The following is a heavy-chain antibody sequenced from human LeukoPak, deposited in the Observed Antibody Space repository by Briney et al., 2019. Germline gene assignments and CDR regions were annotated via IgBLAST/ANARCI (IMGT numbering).Heavy chain of an antibody. CDR2: INPNSGGT. CDR3: ARENYYYGMDV. Sequence: GASVTVSFKASGYTFTGYYMHWVRQAPGQGLEWMGRINPNSGGTNYAQKFQGRVTMTRDTSISTAYMELSRLRSDDTAVYYCARENYYYGMDVWGQGTTVTVSS. V-gene: IGHV1-2*06. J-gene: IGHJ6*02. CDR1: GYTFTGYY.